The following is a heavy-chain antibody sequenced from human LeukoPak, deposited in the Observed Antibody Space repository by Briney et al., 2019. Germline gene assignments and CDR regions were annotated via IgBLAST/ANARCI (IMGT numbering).Heavy chain of an antibody. CDR3: ARDSSITMIVADY. CDR2: INPSGGST. D-gene: IGHD3-22*01. Sequence: GASVKVSCKASGYIFTSYYMHWVRQAPGQGLEWMGIINPSGGSTSYAQKFQGRVTMTRDMSTSTVYMELSSLRSEDTAVYYCARDSSITMIVADYWGQGTLVTVSS. V-gene: IGHV1-46*01. CDR1: GYIFTSYY. J-gene: IGHJ4*02.